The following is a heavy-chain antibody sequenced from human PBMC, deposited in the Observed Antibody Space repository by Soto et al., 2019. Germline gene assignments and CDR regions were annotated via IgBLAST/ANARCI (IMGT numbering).Heavy chain of an antibody. V-gene: IGHV1-58*01. Sequence: SVKVSCKASGFTFTSSAVQWVRQARGQRLEWIGWIVVGSGNTNYAQKFQERVTITRDMSTSTAYMELSSLRSEDTAVYYCAAVPRGYSYDIFDYWGQGTLVTVSS. J-gene: IGHJ4*02. D-gene: IGHD5-18*01. CDR3: AAVPRGYSYDIFDY. CDR1: GFTFTSSA. CDR2: IVVGSGNT.